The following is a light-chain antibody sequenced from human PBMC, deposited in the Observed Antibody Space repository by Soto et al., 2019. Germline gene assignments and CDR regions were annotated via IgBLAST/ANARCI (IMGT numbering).Light chain of an antibody. CDR1: QSIGTW. J-gene: IGKJ5*01. V-gene: IGKV1-5*01. Sequence: DIQVTQSPATLSAFVGDRVTISCRARQSIGTWLAWYQQKPGKAPKLLIDDASTLESGDPSQFSGSGSGTEFTLNFSSLQPEDVATFYCQEYNSYPVSFGQGTRL. CDR3: QEYNSYPVS. CDR2: DAS.